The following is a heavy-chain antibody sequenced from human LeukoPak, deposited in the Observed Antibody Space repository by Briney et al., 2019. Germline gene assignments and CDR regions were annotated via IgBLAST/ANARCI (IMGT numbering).Heavy chain of an antibody. V-gene: IGHV1-2*02. CDR2: INPNSGGT. J-gene: IGHJ4*02. D-gene: IGHD1-26*01. CDR1: GYTFTGYY. CDR3: ARAHQWELLPGFLDY. Sequence: GASVKVSCKASGYTFTGYYMHWVRQAPGQGLEWMGWINPNSGGTNYAQKFQGRVTMTRDTSISTAYMELSRLRSDDTAVYYCARAHQWELLPGFLDYWGQGTLVTVSS.